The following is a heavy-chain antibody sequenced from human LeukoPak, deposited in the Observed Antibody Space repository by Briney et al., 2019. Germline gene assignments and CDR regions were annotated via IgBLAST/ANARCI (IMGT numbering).Heavy chain of an antibody. Sequence: PGGSLGLSCAASGFAFSTYGMSWVRQAPGKGLEWVSAITGSGSGGITFYADSVKGRFTISRDNSKNTLYLQMSSLRAEDTAAYYCAKSSGYFGDYWGQGTLVTVSS. CDR2: ITGSGSGGIT. D-gene: IGHD3-22*01. CDR3: AKSSGYFGDY. J-gene: IGHJ4*02. V-gene: IGHV3-23*01. CDR1: GFAFSTYG.